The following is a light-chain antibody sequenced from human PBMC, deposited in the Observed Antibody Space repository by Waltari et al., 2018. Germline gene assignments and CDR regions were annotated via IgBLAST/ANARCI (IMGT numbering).Light chain of an antibody. V-gene: IGKV3-15*01. Sequence: EIVMTQSPATLSVSPGESATLSCRASQSIRNNLAWYQQKRGQPPRLLLFGVSARATGVPARFSGSGSGTDFTLTISSLQTEDFAFYYCQHYSTWPPGTFGQGTKLEIK. J-gene: IGKJ2*01. CDR1: QSIRNN. CDR2: GVS. CDR3: QHYSTWPPGT.